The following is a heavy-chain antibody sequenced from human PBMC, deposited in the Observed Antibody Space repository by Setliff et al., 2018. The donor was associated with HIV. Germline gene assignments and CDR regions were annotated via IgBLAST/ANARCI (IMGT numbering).Heavy chain of an antibody. J-gene: IGHJ6*02. CDR3: ARERTSSSSSGRYYYYGMDV. CDR2: ISSSSSYI. Sequence: LSLTCTVSGGSLSDYYWSWIRQAPGKGLEWVSSISSSSSYIYYADSVKGRFTISRDNAKNSLYLQMNSLRAEDTAVYYCARERTSSSSSGRYYYYGMDVWGQGTTVTVSS. D-gene: IGHD6-6*01. CDR1: GGSLSDYY. V-gene: IGHV3-11*06.